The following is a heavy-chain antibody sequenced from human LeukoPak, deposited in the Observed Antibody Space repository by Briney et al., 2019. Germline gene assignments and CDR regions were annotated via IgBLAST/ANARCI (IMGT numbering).Heavy chain of an antibody. J-gene: IGHJ4*02. D-gene: IGHD1-1*01. V-gene: IGHV3-30*03. CDR2: ISYDGSNK. Sequence: GGSLRLSCAASGFTFSSYSMNWVRQAPGKGLEWVAVISYDGSNKYYADSVKGRFTISRDNSKNTLYLQMNSLRAEDTAVYYCARTSTGTTTFLFDYWGQGTLVTVSS. CDR1: GFTFSSYS. CDR3: ARTSTGTTTFLFDY.